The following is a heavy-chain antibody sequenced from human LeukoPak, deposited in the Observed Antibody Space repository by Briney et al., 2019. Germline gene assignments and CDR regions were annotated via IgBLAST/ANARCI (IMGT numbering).Heavy chain of an antibody. CDR1: GFTFSSYS. D-gene: IGHD3-3*01. J-gene: IGHJ4*02. CDR2: ISSSSSYI. V-gene: IGHV3-21*01. CDR3: ARAVSSGRFNY. Sequence: GGSLRLSCAASGFTFSSYSMNWVRQAPGKGLGWVSSISSSSSYIYYADSVKGRFTISRDNAKNSLYLQMNSLRAEDTAVSHCARAVSSGRFNYWGQGTLVTVSS.